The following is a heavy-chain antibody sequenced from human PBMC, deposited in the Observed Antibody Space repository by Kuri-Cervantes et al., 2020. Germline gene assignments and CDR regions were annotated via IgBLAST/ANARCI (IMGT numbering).Heavy chain of an antibody. CDR2: ISYDGSNK. CDR1: GFTFSSYA. V-gene: IGHV3-30-3*01. Sequence: GESLKISCAASGFTFSSYAMSWVRQAPGKGLEWVAVISYDGSNKYYADSVKGRFTISRDNSKNTLYLQMNSLRAEDTAVYYCVRGVGYSNSGRFDPWGQGTLVTVSS. D-gene: IGHD4-11*01. CDR3: VRGVGYSNSGRFDP. J-gene: IGHJ5*02.